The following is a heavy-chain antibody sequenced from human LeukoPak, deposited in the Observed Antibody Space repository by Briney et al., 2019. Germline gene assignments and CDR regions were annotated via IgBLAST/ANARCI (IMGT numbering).Heavy chain of an antibody. Sequence: GGSLRLSCATSGFTFSSYAMHWVRQAPGKGLEWVAVISYDGGITNYADSVKGRFTISRDNSKNTLYLQLNSLRAEDAAVYYCARDSTYYYASGSSGPHYFDYWGQGTLVTVSS. D-gene: IGHD3-10*01. CDR3: ARDSTYYYASGSSGPHYFDY. J-gene: IGHJ4*02. V-gene: IGHV3-30*01. CDR1: GFTFSSYA. CDR2: ISYDGGIT.